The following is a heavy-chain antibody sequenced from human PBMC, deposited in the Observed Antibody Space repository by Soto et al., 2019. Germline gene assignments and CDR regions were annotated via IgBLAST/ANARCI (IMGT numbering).Heavy chain of an antibody. D-gene: IGHD6-13*01. V-gene: IGHV4-59*08. Sequence: PSETLSLTCTVSGGSVSDYYWSWIRQPPGKGLEWIGYIYYSTNYNPSLKSRVTMSVDTSKNQFSLKLSSVTAADTAVYYCARLAAAGPDYWGQGTLVTVSS. CDR3: ARLAAAGPDY. CDR1: GGSVSDYY. CDR2: IYYST. J-gene: IGHJ4*02.